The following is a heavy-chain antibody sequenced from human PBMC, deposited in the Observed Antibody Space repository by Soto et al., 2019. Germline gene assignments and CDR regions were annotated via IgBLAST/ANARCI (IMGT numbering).Heavy chain of an antibody. CDR2: IRSKANSYAT. D-gene: IGHD2-2*01. J-gene: IGHJ4*02. CDR1: GFTFSGSA. Sequence: GGSLRLSCAASGFTFSGSAMHWVRQASGKGLEWVGRIRSKANSYATAYAASVKGRFTISRDDSKNTAYLQMNSLKTEDTAVYYCTIVVVPAAMVVSMNYWGQGTLVTVSS. V-gene: IGHV3-73*01. CDR3: TIVVVPAAMVVSMNY.